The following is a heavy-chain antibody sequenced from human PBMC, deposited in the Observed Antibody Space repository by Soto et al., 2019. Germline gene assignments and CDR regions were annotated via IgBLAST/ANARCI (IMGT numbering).Heavy chain of an antibody. V-gene: IGHV1-69*04. CDR1: GGTFSTYI. J-gene: IGHJ3*01. CDR2: IIPIPDIT. D-gene: IGHD3-3*01. CDR3: ARDRITTRGDAFDL. Sequence: GASVKVSCKAPGGTFSTYIISWVRQAPGQGPEWMGRIIPIPDITNYAQKFQGRVTVTADRSTSTAYMELTSLKSEDTAVYYCARDRITTRGDAFDLWGQGTMVTVSS.